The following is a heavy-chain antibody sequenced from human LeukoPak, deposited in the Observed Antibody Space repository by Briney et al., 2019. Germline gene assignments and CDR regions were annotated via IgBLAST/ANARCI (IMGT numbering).Heavy chain of an antibody. Sequence: SETLSLTCAVYGGSFSDYYWSWIRQPPGKGMEWIGEINHSGSTNYNPSLKSRVTISVDTSKNQFSLKLSSVTAADTAVYYCARPYRSGWHGSFDYWGQGSLVTVSS. J-gene: IGHJ4*02. CDR1: GGSFSDYY. CDR2: INHSGST. CDR3: ARPYRSGWHGSFDY. V-gene: IGHV4-34*01. D-gene: IGHD6-19*01.